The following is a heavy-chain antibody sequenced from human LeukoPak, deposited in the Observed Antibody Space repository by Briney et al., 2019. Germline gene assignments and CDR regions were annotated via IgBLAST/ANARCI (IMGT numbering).Heavy chain of an antibody. J-gene: IGHJ4*02. V-gene: IGHV4-4*02. CDR3: AREDTINGVTHFDY. CDR1: GGSISSSNW. Sequence: SETLSLTCAVSGGSISSSNWWSWVRQPPGKGLEWIGEIYHSGSTNYNPSLKSRVTISVDKSKNQFSLHLNSVTPEDTAVYYCAREDTINGVTHFDYWGQGTLVTVSS. CDR2: IYHSGST. D-gene: IGHD2-8*01.